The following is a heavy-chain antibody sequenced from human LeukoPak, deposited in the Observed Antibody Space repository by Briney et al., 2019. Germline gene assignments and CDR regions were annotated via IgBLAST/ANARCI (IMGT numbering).Heavy chain of an antibody. V-gene: IGHV4-61*01. CDR3: ARVRYGSGSYYFDN. J-gene: IGHJ4*02. Sequence: SETLSLTCTVSGGSVSNASYYWSWIRQPPGKGLDWIGYVYYSGSTNYSPSLQSQVTVSVDTSKNQFSLKLTSVTAADTAVYYCARVRYGSGSYYFDNWGQGTLVTVSS. CDR1: GGSVSNASYY. CDR2: VYYSGST. D-gene: IGHD3-10*01.